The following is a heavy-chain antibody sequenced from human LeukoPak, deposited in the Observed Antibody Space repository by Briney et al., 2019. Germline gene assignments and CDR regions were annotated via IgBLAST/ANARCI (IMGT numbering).Heavy chain of an antibody. CDR1: VGSISSYY. D-gene: IGHD3-9*01. J-gene: IGHJ3*02. CDR3: ARNGAVRYFDWFAAFDI. CDR2: IYYSGST. V-gene: IGHV4-59*01. Sequence: SETLSLTCTVSVGSISSYYWSLIRQPPGKGLEWIAYIYYSGSTNYNPSLKSRVTISVYTSKNQFSLKLSSVTAADTAVYYCARNGAVRYFDWFAAFDIWGQGTMVTVSS.